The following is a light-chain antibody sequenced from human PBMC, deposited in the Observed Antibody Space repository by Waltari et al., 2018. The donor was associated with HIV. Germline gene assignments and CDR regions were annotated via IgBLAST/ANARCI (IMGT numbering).Light chain of an antibody. V-gene: IGLV1-44*01. Sequence: QSVLAQPPSASGTPGQRVTISCSGSTSNIGGNTVSWYQQLPGTAPKLLIYSNNARPSGSLDRRSGTNSGSTAPLVTRGLQTADDADYYCAAWDDSLKGGDIGTGTKITVL. J-gene: IGLJ1*01. CDR3: AAWDDSLKGGD. CDR2: SNN. CDR1: TSNIGGNT.